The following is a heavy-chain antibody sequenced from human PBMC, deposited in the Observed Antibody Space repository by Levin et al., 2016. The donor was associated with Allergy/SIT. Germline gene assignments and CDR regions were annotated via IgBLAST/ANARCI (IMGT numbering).Heavy chain of an antibody. D-gene: IGHD1-1*01. CDR3: ARKRGQQLVIDY. J-gene: IGHJ4*02. V-gene: IGHV3-7*03. Sequence: LSLTCAASGFSFINYWMTWVRQAPGKGLEWVANIKQDGSESYYVDSVTGRFTISRDNAKNSLYLQMNSLRAEDTAIYYCARKRGQQLVIDYWGQGTLVTVSS. CDR2: IKQDGSES. CDR1: GFSFINYW.